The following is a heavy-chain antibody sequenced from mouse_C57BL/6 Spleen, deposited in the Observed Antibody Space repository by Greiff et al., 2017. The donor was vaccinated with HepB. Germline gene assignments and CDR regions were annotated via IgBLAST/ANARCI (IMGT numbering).Heavy chain of an antibody. D-gene: IGHD1-1*01. Sequence: QVHVKQSGAELAKPGASVKLSCKASGYTFTSYWMHWVKQRPGQGLEWIGYINPSSGYTKYNQKFKDKATLTADKSSSTAYMQLSSLTYEDSAVYYCARGLLRERDYFDYWGQGTTLTVSS. J-gene: IGHJ2*01. CDR3: ARGLLRERDYFDY. V-gene: IGHV1-7*01. CDR2: INPSSGYT. CDR1: GYTFTSYW.